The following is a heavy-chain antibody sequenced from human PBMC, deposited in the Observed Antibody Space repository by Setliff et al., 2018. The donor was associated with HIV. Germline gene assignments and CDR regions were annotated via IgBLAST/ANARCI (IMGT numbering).Heavy chain of an antibody. D-gene: IGHD3-10*01. Sequence: PSETLSLTCTVSGASISSGNYYWSWIRQPAGKGLEWIGRIYTSGSTNYNPSLKSLVTISLDTSKNQFSLKLSSVTAADTAVYYCARDQADVYNYLLSGAFDFWGQGAMVTVSS. J-gene: IGHJ3*01. CDR3: ARDQADVYNYLLSGAFDF. CDR2: IYTSGST. CDR1: GASISSGNYY. V-gene: IGHV4-61*02.